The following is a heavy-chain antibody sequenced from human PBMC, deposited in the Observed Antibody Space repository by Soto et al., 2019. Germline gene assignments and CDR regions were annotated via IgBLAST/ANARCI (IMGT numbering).Heavy chain of an antibody. CDR3: ARETHSSSWVGYYYYYMDV. CDR1: GGSISSYY. Sequence: SETLSLTCTVSGGSISSYYWSWIRQPPGKGLEWIGYIYYSGSTNYNPSLKSRVTISVDTSKNQFSLKLSSVTAADTAVYYCARETHSSSWVGYYYYYMDVWGKGTTVTVSS. V-gene: IGHV4-59*08. D-gene: IGHD6-13*01. CDR2: IYYSGST. J-gene: IGHJ6*03.